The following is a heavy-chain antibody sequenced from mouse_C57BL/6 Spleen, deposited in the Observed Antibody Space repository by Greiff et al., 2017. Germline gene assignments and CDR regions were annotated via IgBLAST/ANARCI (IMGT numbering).Heavy chain of an antibody. D-gene: IGHD1-1*01. CDR1: GYTFTDYY. J-gene: IGHJ1*03. Sequence: EVQLQQSGPELVKPGASVKISCKASGYTFTDYYMNWVKQSHGKSLEWIGDINPNNGGTSYNQKLKGKATLTVDKSSSTAYMELRSLTSEDSAVYYCAREAGNYRYFDVWGTGTTVTVSS. V-gene: IGHV1-26*01. CDR3: AREAGNYRYFDV. CDR2: INPNNGGT.